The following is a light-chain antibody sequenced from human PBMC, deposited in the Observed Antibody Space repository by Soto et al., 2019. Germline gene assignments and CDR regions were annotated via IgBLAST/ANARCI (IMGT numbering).Light chain of an antibody. CDR1: SSDFGGYNY. CDR2: EVS. J-gene: IGLJ2*01. CDR3: SSYTRNSTLV. Sequence: QSALTQPASVSGSPGQSITISCTGTSSDFGGYNYVSWYQQHPGKAPKFMIYEVSNRPSGVSNRFSGSKSGNTASLTISGLQAEDEADYYCSSYTRNSTLVFGGGTKLTVL. V-gene: IGLV2-14*01.